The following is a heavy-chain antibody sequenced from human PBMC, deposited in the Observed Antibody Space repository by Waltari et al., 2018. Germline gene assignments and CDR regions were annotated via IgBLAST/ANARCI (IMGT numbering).Heavy chain of an antibody. Sequence: EVQLTESGGGLVQPGGSVRLSCGGLGFMPRSYWRSWLRQAPGKGLERLANINFDGSLTYYADSSGGRFIISRDNAKNSLFLQMDSLTAEDTAIYYCARGSAYYVRVWDSWGHGTPVTV. J-gene: IGHJ5*01. V-gene: IGHV3-7*03. CDR2: INFDGSLT. CDR3: ARGSAYYVRVWDS. D-gene: IGHD3-16*01. CDR1: GFMPRSYW.